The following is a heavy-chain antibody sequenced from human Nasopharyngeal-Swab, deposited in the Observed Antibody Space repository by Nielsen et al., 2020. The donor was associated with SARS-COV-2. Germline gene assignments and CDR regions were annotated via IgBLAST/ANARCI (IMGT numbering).Heavy chain of an antibody. Sequence: SLKISCAASGFTFDDYAMRWVRQAPGKGLEWVSGISWNSGSTGYADSVKGRFTISRDNAKNSLYLQMNSLRAEDTALYYCAKDIKRNWNYGSFDYWGQGTLVTVSS. CDR3: AKDIKRNWNYGSFDY. V-gene: IGHV3-9*01. J-gene: IGHJ4*02. CDR2: ISWNSGST. CDR1: GFTFDDYA. D-gene: IGHD1-7*01.